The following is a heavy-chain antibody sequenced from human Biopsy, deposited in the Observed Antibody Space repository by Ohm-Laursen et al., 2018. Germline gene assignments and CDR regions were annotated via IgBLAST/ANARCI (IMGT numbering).Heavy chain of an antibody. V-gene: IGHV1-69*06. D-gene: IGHD3-22*01. CDR3: ARHYYDTSGYNWFDP. CDR2: VMTFFGTA. Sequence: SSVKVSCKASGGTFSSDIFAWGRQAPGQRPEWMGDVMTFFGTAQYAPKLQGRVPMTADKTTYTAYMELTSLTSEDTAVYFCARHYYDTSGYNWFDPWGQGTLVTVSS. CDR1: GGTFSSDI. J-gene: IGHJ5*02.